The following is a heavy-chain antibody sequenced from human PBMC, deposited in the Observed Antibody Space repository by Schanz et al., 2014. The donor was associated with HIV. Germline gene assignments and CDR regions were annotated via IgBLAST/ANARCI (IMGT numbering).Heavy chain of an antibody. V-gene: IGHV3-7*01. CDR2: VNQDGSVK. J-gene: IGHJ4*02. CDR3: ARDAARYFDWSYYFDF. Sequence: EVQLVESGGGLVQPGGSLRLSCAASGFTLSGFWVSWVRQAPGEGLEWVANVNQDGSVKYYVDSVKGRFTISRDNANNSLYLQMNSLRAEDTAVYYCARDAARYFDWSYYFDFWGQGTLVTVSS. D-gene: IGHD3-9*01. CDR1: GFTLSGFW.